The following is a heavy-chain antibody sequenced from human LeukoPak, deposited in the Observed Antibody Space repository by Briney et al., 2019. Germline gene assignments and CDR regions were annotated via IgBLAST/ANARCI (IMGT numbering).Heavy chain of an antibody. CDR3: AVEEPRGYSYAKAFDY. CDR1: GGTFSSYA. V-gene: IGHV1-69*05. J-gene: IGHJ4*02. Sequence: GASVKVSCKASGGTFSSYAISWVRQAPGQGLEWMGGIIPIFGTANYAQKFQGRVTITTDESTSTAYMELSSLRSEDTAVYYCAVEEPRGYSYAKAFDYWGQGTLVTVSS. D-gene: IGHD5-18*01. CDR2: IIPIFGTA.